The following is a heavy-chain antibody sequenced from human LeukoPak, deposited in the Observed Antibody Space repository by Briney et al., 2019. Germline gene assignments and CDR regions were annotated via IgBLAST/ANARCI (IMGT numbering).Heavy chain of an antibody. CDR1: GFTFSSYA. CDR3: AKRYCSGGSCYMGFDY. V-gene: IGHV3-23*01. Sequence: GGSLRLSCAASGFTFSSYAMSWVRQAPGKGLELVAAISGSGGSTYYADSVKGRFTISRDNSKNTLYLQMNSLRAEDTAVYYCAKRYCSGGSCYMGFDYWGQGTLVTVSS. J-gene: IGHJ4*02. D-gene: IGHD2-15*01. CDR2: ISGSGGST.